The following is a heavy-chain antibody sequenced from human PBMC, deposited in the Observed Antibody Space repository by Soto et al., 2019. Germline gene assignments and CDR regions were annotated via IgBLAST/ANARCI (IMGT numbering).Heavy chain of an antibody. CDR2: ISSSSATGAGT. V-gene: IGHV3-23*01. CDR3: AKGRRAGGNYGFYSDF. Sequence: HPGGSLRLSCAASRFTFSDYSMSWIRQAPGKGLEWVSYISSSSATGAGTYYADSVKGRFTISRDTSKNTLYLQMTSLRADDTAVYYFAKGRRAGGNYGFYSDFWGQGALGTVSS. D-gene: IGHD1-7*01. J-gene: IGHJ4*02. CDR1: RFTFSDYS.